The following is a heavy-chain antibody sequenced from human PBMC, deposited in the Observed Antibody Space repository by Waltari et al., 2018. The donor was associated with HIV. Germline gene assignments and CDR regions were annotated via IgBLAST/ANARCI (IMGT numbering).Heavy chain of an antibody. CDR3: ARLPVAGTGGFDY. CDR2: ISSSGSFI. V-gene: IGHV3-48*03. D-gene: IGHD6-19*01. J-gene: IGHJ4*02. CDR1: GFTFSSYE. Sequence: EVQLVESGGGLVQPGGSLRLSCAASGFTFSSYEMNWVRQAPGKGLEWVSYISSSGSFIYYAASVKGRFTISRDNAKNSLYLQMNSLRAEDTAVYYCARLPVAGTGGFDYWGQGTLVTVSS.